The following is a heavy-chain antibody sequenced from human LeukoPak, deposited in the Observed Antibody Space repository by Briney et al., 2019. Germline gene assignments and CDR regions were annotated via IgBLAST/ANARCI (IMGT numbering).Heavy chain of an antibody. CDR1: GYTFTNNY. CDR2: IYPRDGST. Sequence: ASVTVSCKASGYTFTNNYLHWVRQAPGQGLEWMGMIYPRDGSTSYAQNFQGRVTVTRDTSTTTVHMELRGLRSEDTAVYYCARDQEGFDYWGQGTVVTDSS. V-gene: IGHV1-46*01. CDR3: ARDQEGFDY. J-gene: IGHJ4*02.